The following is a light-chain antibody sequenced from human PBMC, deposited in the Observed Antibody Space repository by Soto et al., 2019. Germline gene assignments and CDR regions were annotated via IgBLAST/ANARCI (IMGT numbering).Light chain of an antibody. CDR3: QSYDSSLSGWV. Sequence: SVLTKSPSVSGAPGQRVTISCTGSSSNIAAGYGVPWYQQLLGTAPKLLIYDNSDRPSGVPDRFSGSKSGTSASLAITGLHGEEEADYYCQSYDSSLSGWVFGGGTQLTVL. V-gene: IGLV1-40*01. CDR1: SSNIAAGYG. CDR2: DNS. J-gene: IGLJ3*02.